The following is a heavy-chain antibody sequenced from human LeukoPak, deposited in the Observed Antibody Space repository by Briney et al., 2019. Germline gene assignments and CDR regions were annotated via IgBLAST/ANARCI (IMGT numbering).Heavy chain of an antibody. Sequence: GGSLRLSCAASGFTFSNAWMNWVRQAPGKGLEWVSYISGDNSAIFYVDSVKGRFTISRDNARNSLYLQMNGLRDEDTAVYYCARDHNWNFDYWGQGILVTVSS. D-gene: IGHD1-1*01. V-gene: IGHV3-48*02. CDR2: ISGDNSAI. CDR3: ARDHNWNFDY. CDR1: GFTFSNAW. J-gene: IGHJ4*02.